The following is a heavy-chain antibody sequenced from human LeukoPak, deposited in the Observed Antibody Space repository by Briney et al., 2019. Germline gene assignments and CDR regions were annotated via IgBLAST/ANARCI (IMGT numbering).Heavy chain of an antibody. CDR3: ARDLGIAVAKTISTWFDP. CDR2: IYYSGST. V-gene: IGHV4-39*01. J-gene: IGHJ5*02. Sequence: SETLSLTCTVSGGSISSSSYYWGWIRQPPGQGLVRIGSIYYSGSTYYNPSLKSRVTISVDTSKNQFSLKLSSVTAADAAVYYCARDLGIAVAKTISTWFDPWGQGTLVTVSS. CDR1: GGSISSSSYY. D-gene: IGHD6-19*01.